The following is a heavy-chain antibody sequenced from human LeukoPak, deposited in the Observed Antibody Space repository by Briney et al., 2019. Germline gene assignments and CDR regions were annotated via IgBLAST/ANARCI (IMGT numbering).Heavy chain of an antibody. CDR1: GGCIGSHY. J-gene: IGHJ5*02. CDR2: MYNSGST. D-gene: IGHD2-15*01. CDR3: ARYCSGGNCYNWFDP. Sequence: SETLSLTCTVSGGCIGSHYWSWIRQSPGKGLEWIEFMYNSGSTKYNPSLQSRVTISVDTSKNQFSLKLSSVTAADTAVYYCARYCSGGNCYNWFDPWGQGTLVTVSS. V-gene: IGHV4-59*11.